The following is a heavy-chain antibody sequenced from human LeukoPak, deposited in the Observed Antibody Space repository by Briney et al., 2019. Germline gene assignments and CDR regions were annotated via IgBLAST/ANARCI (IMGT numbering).Heavy chain of an antibody. V-gene: IGHV4-4*07. D-gene: IGHD2-15*01. CDR2: IYTSGST. Sequence: SGTLSLTCTVSGGSISSYYWSWIRQPAGKGLEWIGRIYTSGSTNYNPSLKSRVTMSVDTSKNQFSLKLSSVTAADTAMYYCARDHCSGGSCYFPLDCWGQGTLVTVSS. CDR3: ARDHCSGGSCYFPLDC. CDR1: GGSISSYY. J-gene: IGHJ4*02.